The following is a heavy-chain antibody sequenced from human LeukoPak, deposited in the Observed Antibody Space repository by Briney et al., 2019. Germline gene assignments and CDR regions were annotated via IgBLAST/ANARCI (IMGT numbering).Heavy chain of an antibody. J-gene: IGHJ4*02. V-gene: IGHV3-23*01. CDR1: GFTFSSYA. Sequence: GGSLRLSCAASGFTFSSYAMSWVRQAPGKGLEWVSAISGSGGSTYYADSVKGRFTISRDNSKNTLYLQMNSLRDEDKAVYYCAKGGVRDYYDSSGYYWGDYFDYWGQGTLVTVSS. CDR3: AKGGVRDYYDSSGYYWGDYFDY. D-gene: IGHD3-22*01. CDR2: ISGSGGST.